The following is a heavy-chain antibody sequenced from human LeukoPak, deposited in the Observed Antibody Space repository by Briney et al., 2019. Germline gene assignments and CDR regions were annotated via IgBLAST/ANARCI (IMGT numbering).Heavy chain of an antibody. D-gene: IGHD3-3*01. CDR1: GYTFTSYG. CDR2: ISAYNGNT. V-gene: IGHV1-18*01. CDR3: ARFMTIFEVSILRNNWFDP. Sequence: ASVKVSCKASGYTFTSYGISWVRQAPGQGLEWMGWISAYNGNTNYAQKLQGRVTMTTDTSTSTAYMELRSLRSDDTAVYYCARFMTIFEVSILRNNWFDPWGQGTLVTVSS. J-gene: IGHJ5*02.